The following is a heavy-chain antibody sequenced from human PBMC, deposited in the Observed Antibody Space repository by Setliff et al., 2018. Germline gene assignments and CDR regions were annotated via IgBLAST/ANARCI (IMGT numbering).Heavy chain of an antibody. D-gene: IGHD6-19*01. CDR3: AREARGWGGPKFDL. V-gene: IGHV1-2*02. CDR2: LNPDSGDT. Sequence: ASVKVSCKASGYTFAGYYMHWLRQTPGQGFQWLGRLNPDSGDTEYSQKFQGRVTMSRDTSISTGYMELSGLTSNDTAVYYCAREARGWGGPKFDLWGQGTLVTVSS. J-gene: IGHJ5*02. CDR1: GYTFAGYY.